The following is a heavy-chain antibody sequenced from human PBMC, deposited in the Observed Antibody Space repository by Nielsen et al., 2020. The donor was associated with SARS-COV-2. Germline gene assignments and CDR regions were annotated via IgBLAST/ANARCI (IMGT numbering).Heavy chain of an antibody. J-gene: IGHJ6*02. D-gene: IGHD6-19*01. CDR2: IGTAGDT. Sequence: GGSLRLSCAASGFTFSSYDMHWVRQATGKGLEWVSAIGTAGDTYYPGSVKGRFTISRENAKNSLYLQMNSLRAGDTAVYYCARDQRYSSGRNVRHGMDVWGQGTTVTVSS. V-gene: IGHV3-13*04. CDR1: GFTFSSYD. CDR3: ARDQRYSSGRNVRHGMDV.